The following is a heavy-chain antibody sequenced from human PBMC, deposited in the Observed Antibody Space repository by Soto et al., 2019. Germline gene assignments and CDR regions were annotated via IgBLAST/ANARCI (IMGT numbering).Heavy chain of an antibody. Sequence: SETLSLTCAVYGGSFSGYDWTWIRQPPGTGLEWIGEINHSGSSNYNPSLKSRVTISVDTSKNQFSLKLTSVTAADTAVYYCGKDKITALLDNWAQGPLPPVPS. CDR1: GGSFSGYD. V-gene: IGHV4-34*01. CDR2: INHSGSS. D-gene: IGHD3-3*01. CDR3: GKDKITALLDN. J-gene: IGHJ4*02.